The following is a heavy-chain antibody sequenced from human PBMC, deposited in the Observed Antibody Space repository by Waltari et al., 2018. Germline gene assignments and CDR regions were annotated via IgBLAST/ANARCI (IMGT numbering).Heavy chain of an antibody. CDR2: INHSGST. CDR3: ARGVEMATTNYFDY. CDR1: GGSFSGYY. J-gene: IGHJ4*02. Sequence: QVQLQQWGAGLLKPSETLSLTCAVYGGSFSGYYWSWISQPPGKGLEWIGEINHSGSTNYNPSLKSRVTISVDPSKNQFSLKLSSVTAADTAVYYCARGVEMATTNYFDYWGQGTLVTVSS. D-gene: IGHD5-12*01. V-gene: IGHV4-34*01.